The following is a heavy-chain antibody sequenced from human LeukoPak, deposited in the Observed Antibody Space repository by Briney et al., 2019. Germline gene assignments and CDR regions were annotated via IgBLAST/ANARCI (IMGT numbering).Heavy chain of an antibody. V-gene: IGHV3-23*01. Sequence: GGSLRLSCAASGFTFSSYAMSWVRQAPGKGLEWVSAISGSGGSTYYADSVKGRFTISRDNSKNTLYLQMNSLRAEDTAVYYCAIDSSGYTVSFDYWGQGTLVTVSS. CDR1: GFTFSSYA. D-gene: IGHD3-22*01. CDR2: ISGSGGST. J-gene: IGHJ4*02. CDR3: AIDSSGYTVSFDY.